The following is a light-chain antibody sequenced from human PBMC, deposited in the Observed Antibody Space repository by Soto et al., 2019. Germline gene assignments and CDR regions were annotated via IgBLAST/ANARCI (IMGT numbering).Light chain of an antibody. CDR2: EVS. CDR1: SSDVGGYNY. Sequence: QSALTQPASVSGSPGQSVTISCTGTSSDVGGYNYVSWYQQYPGKAPKLMIYEVSKRPSGVPDRFSGSKSGNTASLTVSGLLAEDEADYYCTSYAGSNNVVFGGGTKLTVL. J-gene: IGLJ2*01. CDR3: TSYAGSNNVV. V-gene: IGLV2-8*01.